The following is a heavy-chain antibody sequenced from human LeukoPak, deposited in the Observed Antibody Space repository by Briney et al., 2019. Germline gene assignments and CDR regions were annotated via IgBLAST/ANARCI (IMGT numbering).Heavy chain of an antibody. Sequence: SQTLSLTCAISGDSVSSNTASWHWIRQSPSRGLEWLGRTYYRSKWYNDYAESVKSRITINPDTSKNQFSLQLNSVTPEDTAMYYCARVDTQGVPSPWGQGILVTVSS. CDR2: TYYRSKWYN. CDR1: GDSVSSNTAS. CDR3: ARVDTQGVPSP. J-gene: IGHJ5*02. D-gene: IGHD3-16*01. V-gene: IGHV6-1*01.